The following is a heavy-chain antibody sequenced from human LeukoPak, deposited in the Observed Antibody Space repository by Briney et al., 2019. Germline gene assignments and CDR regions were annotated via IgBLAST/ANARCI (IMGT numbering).Heavy chain of an antibody. J-gene: IGHJ4*02. V-gene: IGHV3-9*01. Sequence: PGGSLRLSCAASGFTFDDDAMHWVRQAPGKGMEWVSGISWDSGSIGYADSVKDRFTTSRDNATNSLYLQMNSLRAEDTALYYCAKASLVLRYFDWLLPPDCWGQGTLVTVCS. CDR2: ISWDSGSI. D-gene: IGHD3-9*01. CDR1: GFTFDDDA. CDR3: AKASLVLRYFDWLLPPDC.